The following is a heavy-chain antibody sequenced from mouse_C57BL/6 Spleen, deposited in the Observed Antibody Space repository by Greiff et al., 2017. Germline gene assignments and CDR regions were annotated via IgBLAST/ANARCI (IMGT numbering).Heavy chain of an antibody. V-gene: IGHV14-1*01. CDR3: TREIYYGNSCFDY. CDR1: GFNIKDYY. D-gene: IGHD2-1*01. J-gene: IGHJ2*01. Sequence: EVQLQQSGAELVRPGASVKLSCTASGFNIKDYYMHWVKQRPEQGLEWIGRIDPEDGDTEYAPKFQGKATMTADTSSNTAYLQLSSLTSEDTAVYYCTREIYYGNSCFDYWGQGTTLTVSS. CDR2: IDPEDGDT.